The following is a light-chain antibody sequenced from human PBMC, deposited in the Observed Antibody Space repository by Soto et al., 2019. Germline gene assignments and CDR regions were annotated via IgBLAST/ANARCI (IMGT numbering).Light chain of an antibody. V-gene: IGKV3-11*01. CDR2: GAS. J-gene: IGKJ5*01. CDR1: QSVDSY. Sequence: ESVLTGSPASLSLSPGERATLSCRASQSVDSYLVWYQQKPGQAPRLLIFGASNRATGIPARFSGSGSGTDFTLTINSLEPEDFAVYYCQQRDSWPITFGQGTLLEIK. CDR3: QQRDSWPIT.